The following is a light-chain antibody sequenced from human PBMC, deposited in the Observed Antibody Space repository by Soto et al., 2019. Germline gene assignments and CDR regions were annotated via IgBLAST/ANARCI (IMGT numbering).Light chain of an antibody. CDR2: GNS. J-gene: IGLJ3*02. CDR1: SSNIGAGYD. Sequence: QSVLTQPPSVYGAPVQRVTISCTESSSNIGAGYDVHWYQQLPGTAPKLLIYGNSNRPSGVPDRFSGSKSGTSASLAITGLQAEDEADYYCQYYDSSLSGWVFGGGTKVTVL. CDR3: QYYDSSLSGWV. V-gene: IGLV1-40*01.